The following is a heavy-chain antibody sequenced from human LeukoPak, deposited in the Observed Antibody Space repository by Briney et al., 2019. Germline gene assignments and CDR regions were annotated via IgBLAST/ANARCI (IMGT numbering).Heavy chain of an antibody. D-gene: IGHD4-11*01. J-gene: IGHJ6*03. CDR2: IKQDGSEK. Sequence: GGSLRLSCAASGFTFSIYSLNWVRQAPGKGLEWVANIKQDGSEKHYVDSVKGRFTISRDNAKNSLYLQMSSLRAEDTAVYYCTRVEETATTAAIIRKYSYYYYYMDVWGKGNTVTVSS. V-gene: IGHV3-7*01. CDR1: GFTFSIYS. CDR3: TRVEETATTAAIIRKYSYYYYYMDV.